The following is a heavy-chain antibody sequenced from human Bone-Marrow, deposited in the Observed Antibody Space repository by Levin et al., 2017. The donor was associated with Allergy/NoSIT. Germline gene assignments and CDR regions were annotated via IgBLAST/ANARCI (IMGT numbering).Heavy chain of an antibody. Sequence: PGGSLRLSCAASGFTFSDYYMSWIRQAPGKGLEWVSYISSSSSYTNYADSVKGRFTISRDNAKNSLYLQMNSLRAEDTAVYYCARVGSSSWYGPLDYWGQGTLVTVSS. CDR2: ISSSSSYT. V-gene: IGHV3-11*05. CDR1: GFTFSDYY. CDR3: ARVGSSSWYGPLDY. D-gene: IGHD6-13*01. J-gene: IGHJ4*02.